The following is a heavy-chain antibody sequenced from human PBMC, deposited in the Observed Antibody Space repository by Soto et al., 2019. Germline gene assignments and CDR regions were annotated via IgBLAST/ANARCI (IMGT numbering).Heavy chain of an antibody. Sequence: GGSLRLSCAASGFTFSSYGMHWVRQAPGKGLEWVAVISYDGSNKYYADSVKGRFTIPRDNSKSTLYLQMNSLRAEDTAVYYCARVDCSSIGCYGDYSYYGMDVWGQGTTVTVSS. D-gene: IGHD2-2*01. CDR2: ISYDGSNK. J-gene: IGHJ6*02. CDR1: GFTFSSYG. CDR3: ARVDCSSIGCYGDYSYYGMDV. V-gene: IGHV3-30*03.